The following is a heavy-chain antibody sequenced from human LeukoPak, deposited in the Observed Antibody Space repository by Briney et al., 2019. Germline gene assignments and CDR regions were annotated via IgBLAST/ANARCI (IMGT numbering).Heavy chain of an antibody. CDR2: IRSYNSNT. V-gene: IGHV1-18*01. D-gene: IGHD1-26*01. J-gene: IGHJ4*02. CDR3: ASVGSYYENYFDY. Sequence: GSLKVSCKASGYTFTSYGISWVRQAPGQGLEWMGWIRSYNSNTYYAEKLQGRVTMTTDTSTSTLYMEQRSLRSDDTAVYYCASVGSYYENYFDYWGQGTLVTV. CDR1: GYTFTSYG.